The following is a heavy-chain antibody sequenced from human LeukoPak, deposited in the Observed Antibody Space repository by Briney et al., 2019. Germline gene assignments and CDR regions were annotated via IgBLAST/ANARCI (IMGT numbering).Heavy chain of an antibody. J-gene: IGHJ5*02. V-gene: IGHV4-39*01. Sequence: PSETLSLTCTVSGGSISSSSYYWGWIRQPPGKGLEWIGSIYYSGSTYYNPSLKSRVTISVDTSKNQFSLKLSSVTAADTAVYYCARLSWYKGNWFDPWGQGTLVTVSS. CDR2: IYYSGST. CDR1: GGSISSSSYY. D-gene: IGHD1-1*01. CDR3: ARLSWYKGNWFDP.